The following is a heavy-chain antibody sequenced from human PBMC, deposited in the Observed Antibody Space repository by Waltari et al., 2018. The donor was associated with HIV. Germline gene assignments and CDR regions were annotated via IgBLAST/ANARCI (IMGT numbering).Heavy chain of an antibody. D-gene: IGHD3-22*01. CDR1: GYTFTNYW. CDR3: ARLFYYDTTGYINNAFDI. CDR2: IDPFDAET. J-gene: IGHJ3*02. V-gene: IGHV5-51*03. Sequence: EVQLVQSGAEVRKSGESLKISCKASGYTFTNYWIAWVRQMPGEGLEWMGIIDPFDAETRYDPSFEGQITISVDKSLASAYLEWSNLNASDAAIYYCARLFYYDTTGYINNAFDIWGQGTVVTVS.